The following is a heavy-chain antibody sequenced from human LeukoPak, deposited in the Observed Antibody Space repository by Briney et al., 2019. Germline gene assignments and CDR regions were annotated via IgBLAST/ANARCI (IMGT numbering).Heavy chain of an antibody. V-gene: IGHV3-73*01. CDR3: TRDGGSYSHLDN. J-gene: IGHJ4*01. CDR2: IDIKTEHYAT. Sequence: PGGSLRLSCAASGFTFSDVAIHCGRQASGKGLECVGRIDIKTEHYATAYGSWVKGRYTMSSEKISTEYLQMNSLETADTAVYYCTRDGGSYSHLDNWGHGTLVTVSS. CDR1: GFTFSDVA. D-gene: IGHD1-26*01.